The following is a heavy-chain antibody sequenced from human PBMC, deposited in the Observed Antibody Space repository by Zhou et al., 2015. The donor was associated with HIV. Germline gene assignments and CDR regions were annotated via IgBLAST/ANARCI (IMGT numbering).Heavy chain of an antibody. CDR2: IIPILGIA. Sequence: QVQLVQSGAEVKKPGSSVKVSCKASGGTFSSYTISWVRQAPGQGLEWMGRIIPILGIANYAQKFQGRVTITADKSTSTAYMELSSLRSEDTAVYYCARDGALSGYCSSTSCYKGPHYFDYWGQGTLVTVSS. CDR1: GGTFSSYT. D-gene: IGHD2-2*02. CDR3: ARDGALSGYCSSTSCYKGPHYFDY. V-gene: IGHV1-69*08. J-gene: IGHJ4*02.